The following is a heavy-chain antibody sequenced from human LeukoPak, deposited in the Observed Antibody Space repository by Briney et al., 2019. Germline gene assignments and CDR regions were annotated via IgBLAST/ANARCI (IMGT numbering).Heavy chain of an antibody. J-gene: IGHJ4*02. Sequence: GESLNISCKGSGYSFTTYWIGWVRQMPGKGLEWMGIIYPGDSDTRYGPSFQGQVTISADKSISTAYLQWSSLKASDTAVYYCARLLGVWFGESPYFDYWGQGTLVPVSS. V-gene: IGHV5-51*01. CDR3: ARLLGVWFGESPYFDY. CDR2: IYPGDSDT. CDR1: GYSFTTYW. D-gene: IGHD3-10*01.